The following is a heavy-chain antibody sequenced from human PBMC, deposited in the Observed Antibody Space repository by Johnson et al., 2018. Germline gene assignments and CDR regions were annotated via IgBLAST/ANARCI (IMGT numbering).Heavy chain of an antibody. V-gene: IGHV3-23*04. CDR1: GFTFSSYW. D-gene: IGHD3-22*01. CDR3: SRPYDSSGYYPRYFHH. Sequence: EVQLVETGGGLVQPGGSLRLSCAASGFTFSSYWMSWVRQAPGKGLEWVSAISGSGGSTYYADSVKGRFTITRDNSKNTLYLQMHSLRAVDTAVYYCSRPYDSSGYYPRYFHHWGQGTLVTVSS. J-gene: IGHJ1*01. CDR2: ISGSGGST.